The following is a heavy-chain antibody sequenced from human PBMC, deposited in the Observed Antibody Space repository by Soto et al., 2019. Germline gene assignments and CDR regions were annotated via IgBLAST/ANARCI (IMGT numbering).Heavy chain of an antibody. CDR2: ISSSSSYI. D-gene: IGHD6-6*01. Sequence: GGSLRLSCAASGFTFSSYSMNWVRQAPGKGLEWVSSISSSSSYIYYADSVKGRFTISRDNAKNSLYLQMNSLRAEDTAVYYCAREGDSSSSGYYYGMDVWGQGTTVTVSS. V-gene: IGHV3-21*01. CDR3: AREGDSSSSGYYYGMDV. J-gene: IGHJ6*02. CDR1: GFTFSSYS.